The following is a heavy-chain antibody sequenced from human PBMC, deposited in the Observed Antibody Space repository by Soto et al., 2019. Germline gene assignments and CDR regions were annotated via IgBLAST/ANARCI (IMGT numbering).Heavy chain of an antibody. J-gene: IGHJ6*02. D-gene: IGHD6-13*01. Sequence: GESLKISCKASGYSFTTYRIGWVRQMPGKGLELMGIIYPGDSDTRYSPSFQGQVTISADKSISTAYLQWSSLKASDTAMYYCARTAAAGKYYYGMDVWGQGTTVTVSS. CDR1: GYSFTTYR. CDR2: IYPGDSDT. CDR3: ARTAAAGKYYYGMDV. V-gene: IGHV5-51*01.